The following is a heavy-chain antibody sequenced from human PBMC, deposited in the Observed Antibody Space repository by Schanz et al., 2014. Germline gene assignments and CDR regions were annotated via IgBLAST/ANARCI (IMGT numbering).Heavy chain of an antibody. CDR1: GGTFSSYT. CDR3: ARDRRRYCSTASCLHDNWFDP. CDR2: ISAYNGHT. D-gene: IGHD2-2*01. J-gene: IGHJ5*02. Sequence: QVQLVQSEAEVKKPGSSVKVSCKASGGTFSSYTISWVRQAPGQGLEWMGWISAYNGHTDYAQKLQGRVTMTTDTSTGTAYMELRSLRSDDTAVYYCARDRRRYCSTASCLHDNWFDPWGQGTLVIVSS. V-gene: IGHV1-18*01.